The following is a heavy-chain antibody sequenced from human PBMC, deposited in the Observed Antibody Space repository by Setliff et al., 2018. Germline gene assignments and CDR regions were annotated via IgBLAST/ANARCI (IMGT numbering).Heavy chain of an antibody. CDR3: ARVGSYGGEYFHQ. V-gene: IGHV4-61*09. Sequence: SETLSLTCTVSGGSISSGSYYWSWIRQPAGKGLGWIGHIYTSGSTNYNPSLKSRVTISLDTSRNQVSLKLSSVTAADTAVYYCARVGSYGGEYFHQWGQGTLVTVSS. CDR1: GGSISSGSYY. J-gene: IGHJ1*01. D-gene: IGHD1-26*01. CDR2: IYTSGST.